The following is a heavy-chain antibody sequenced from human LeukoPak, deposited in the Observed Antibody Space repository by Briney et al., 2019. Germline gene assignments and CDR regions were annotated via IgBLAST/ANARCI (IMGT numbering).Heavy chain of an antibody. CDR1: GYTFTSYA. D-gene: IGHD2-15*01. J-gene: IGHJ6*03. V-gene: IGHV7-4-1*02. Sequence: ASVKVSCKASGYTFTSYAMNWVRQAPGQGLEWMGWINTNTGNPTYAQGFTGRFVFSLDASVSTAYLQISSLKAEDTAVYYCARKSVAATPRDIVYQYYSMDVWGKGTTVTVSS. CDR2: INTNTGNP. CDR3: ARKSVAATPRDIVYQYYSMDV.